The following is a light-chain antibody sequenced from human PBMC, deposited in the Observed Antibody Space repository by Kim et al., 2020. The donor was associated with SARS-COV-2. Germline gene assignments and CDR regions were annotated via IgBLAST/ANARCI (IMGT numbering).Light chain of an antibody. J-gene: IGKJ2*01. CDR2: WAS. CDR3: NQYYSTPNT. V-gene: IGKV4-1*01. CDR1: QMFLDRSNKKNY. Sequence: RPTLTCKPSQMFLDRSNKKNYFAGYRQNPGLPRKRVICWASSRESGVPDRYRGGGSGTDFTLTISSLQAKEWTVLYCNQYYSTPNTLGQGTKLE.